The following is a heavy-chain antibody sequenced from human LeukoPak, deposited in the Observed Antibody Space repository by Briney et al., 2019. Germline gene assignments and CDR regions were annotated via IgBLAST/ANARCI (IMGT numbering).Heavy chain of an antibody. CDR3: ARDRAGYYLDY. Sequence: SVKVSCKASGGTFSSYAISWVRQAPGQGLEVMGRIIPIFGTANYAQKFQGRVTITTDESTSTAYMELSSLRSEDTAVYYCARDRAGYYLDYWGQGTLVTVSS. V-gene: IGHV1-69*05. D-gene: IGHD3-9*01. CDR1: GGTFSSYA. CDR2: IIPIFGTA. J-gene: IGHJ4*02.